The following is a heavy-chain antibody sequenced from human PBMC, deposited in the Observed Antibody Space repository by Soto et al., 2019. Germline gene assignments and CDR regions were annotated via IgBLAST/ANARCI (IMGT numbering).Heavy chain of an antibody. CDR2: ISGSGGST. D-gene: IGHD4-17*01. V-gene: IGHV3-23*01. J-gene: IGHJ3*02. CDR3: ANTPLPIDYGAADAFDI. CDR1: GFTFSSYA. Sequence: EVQLLESGGGLVQPGGSLRLSCAASGFTFSSYAMSWVRQAPGKGLEWVSAISGSGGSTYYADSVKGRFTISRDNSKNTLYLQMNSLRAEDTAVYYCANTPLPIDYGAADAFDIWGQGTMVTVSS.